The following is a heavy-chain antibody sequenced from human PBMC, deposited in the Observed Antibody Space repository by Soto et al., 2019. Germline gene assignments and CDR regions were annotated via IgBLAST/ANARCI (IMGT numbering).Heavy chain of an antibody. CDR3: SQVAPHSYKRLEP. CDR1: GFTFSTFW. D-gene: IGHD5-12*01. Sequence: EVQLVESGGTLVQPGGSLRLSCAASGFTFSTFWMHWVRQAPGKGLVWVSRINSAGSKTTYADSVKGRFTISSDNVKNTEHLEMNSMRGEDTALYYCSQVAPHSYKRLEPWGQGTRVTVSS. J-gene: IGHJ5*02. CDR2: INSAGSKT. V-gene: IGHV3-74*01.